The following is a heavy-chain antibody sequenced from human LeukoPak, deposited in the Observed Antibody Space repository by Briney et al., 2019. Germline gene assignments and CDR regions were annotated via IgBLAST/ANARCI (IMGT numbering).Heavy chain of an antibody. CDR3: AKDEN. Sequence: PGRSLRLSCAASGFTFDDYAMHWVRQAPGKGLEWVSGISWNSGSIGYADSVKGRFTISRDNAKNSLYLQMNSLRAEDTAFYYCAKDENWGQGTLVTVSS. J-gene: IGHJ4*02. CDR1: GFTFDDYA. V-gene: IGHV3-9*01. CDR2: ISWNSGSI.